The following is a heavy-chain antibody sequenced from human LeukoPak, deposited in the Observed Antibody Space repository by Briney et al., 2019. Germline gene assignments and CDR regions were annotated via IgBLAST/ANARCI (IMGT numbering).Heavy chain of an antibody. Sequence: PGGSQRISFVASGFPFSDEWMTLVRQTPGTGLEWVATIKPDGSATFYVDSVKGRFTISRDNAEKSLYLQMNRLRVEDTAVYYCARGECDIWGQGTLVTVSS. V-gene: IGHV3-7*01. CDR2: IKPDGSAT. J-gene: IGHJ4*02. CDR3: ARGECDI. D-gene: IGHD2-15*01. CDR1: GFPFSDEW.